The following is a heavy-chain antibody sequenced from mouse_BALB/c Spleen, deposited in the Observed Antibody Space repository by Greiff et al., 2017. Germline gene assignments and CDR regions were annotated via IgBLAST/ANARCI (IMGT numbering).Heavy chain of an antibody. CDR1: GYTFTSYW. Sequence: QVQLQQPGAELVKPGASVKLSCKASGYTFTSYWMHWVKQRPGQGLEWIGEIDPSDSYTNYNQKFKGKATLTVDKSSSTAYMQLSSLTSEDSAVYYCARDGSLDYWGQGTTLTVSS. CDR2: IDPSDSYT. V-gene: IGHV1-69*02. J-gene: IGHJ2*01. D-gene: IGHD1-1*01. CDR3: ARDGSLDY.